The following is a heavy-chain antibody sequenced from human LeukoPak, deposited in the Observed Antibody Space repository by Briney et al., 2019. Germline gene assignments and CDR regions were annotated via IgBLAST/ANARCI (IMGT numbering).Heavy chain of an antibody. CDR2: IWYDGSNK. CDR3: PRRWLFGGMDV. CDR1: GFTFSSYA. D-gene: IGHD3-10*02. Sequence: GRSLRLSCAASGFTFSSYAVHWVRQAPGKGLEWVAVIWYDGSNKYYADSVKGRFTISRDNSKNTLYLQMNSLRAEDTAVYYWPRRWLFGGMDVWGQGTTVTVS. V-gene: IGHV3-33*01. J-gene: IGHJ6*02.